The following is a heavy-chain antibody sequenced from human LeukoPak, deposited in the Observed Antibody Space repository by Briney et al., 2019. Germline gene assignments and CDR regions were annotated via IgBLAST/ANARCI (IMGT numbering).Heavy chain of an antibody. Sequence: HPGGSLRLSCAASGFTFSTYWMSWVRQAPGKGLEWVANIKQDGSDKFYVDSVKGRFTISRDNSKNTLYLQMNSLSAEDTAVYYCAKDRPAFGYWGQGTLVTVSS. V-gene: IGHV3-7*01. D-gene: IGHD2-2*01. J-gene: IGHJ4*02. CDR3: AKDRPAFGY. CDR2: IKQDGSDK. CDR1: GFTFSTYW.